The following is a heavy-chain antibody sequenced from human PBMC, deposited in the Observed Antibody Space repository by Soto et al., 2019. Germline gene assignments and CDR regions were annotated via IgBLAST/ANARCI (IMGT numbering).Heavy chain of an antibody. D-gene: IGHD1-1*01. CDR2: ISGSGGST. Sequence: PGGSLRLSCAASGFIFSSYAMSWVRQAPGKGLEWVSAISGSGGSTYYADSVKGRFTISRDNSKNTLYLQMNSLRAEDTAVYYCAKDAATGTTHVSPDAFDIWGQGTMVTVSS. CDR1: GFIFSSYA. CDR3: AKDAATGTTHVSPDAFDI. J-gene: IGHJ3*02. V-gene: IGHV3-23*01.